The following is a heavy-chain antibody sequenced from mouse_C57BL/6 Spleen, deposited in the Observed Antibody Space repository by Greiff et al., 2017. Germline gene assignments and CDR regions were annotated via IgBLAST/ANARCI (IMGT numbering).Heavy chain of an antibody. D-gene: IGHD4-1*01. Sequence: VKLQESGAELVKPGASVKMSCKASGYTFTSYWITWVKQRPGQGLEWIGDIYPGSGSTNYNEKFKSKATLTVDTSSSTAYMQLSSLTSEDSAVYYCARNWDGCVDYWGQGTTLTVSS. CDR2: IYPGSGST. CDR3: ARNWDGCVDY. J-gene: IGHJ2*01. V-gene: IGHV1-55*01. CDR1: GYTFTSYW.